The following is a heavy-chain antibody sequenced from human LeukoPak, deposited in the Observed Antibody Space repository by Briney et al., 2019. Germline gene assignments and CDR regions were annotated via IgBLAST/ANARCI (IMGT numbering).Heavy chain of an antibody. J-gene: IGHJ4*02. D-gene: IGHD4-17*01. CDR2: IYTSGST. Sequence: SETLSLTCTVSGGSISSDYWSWIRQPAGKGLEWIGRIYTSGSTNYNPSLKSRVTISVDTSKNQFSLNLSSVTAADTAVYYCARDRGYGDYLNYFDYWGQGTLVTVSS. V-gene: IGHV4-4*07. CDR3: ARDRGYGDYLNYFDY. CDR1: GGSISSDY.